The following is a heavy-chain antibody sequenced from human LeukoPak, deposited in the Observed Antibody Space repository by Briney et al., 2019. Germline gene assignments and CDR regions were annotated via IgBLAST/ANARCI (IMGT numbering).Heavy chain of an antibody. CDR2: IDYSGST. D-gene: IGHD2-15*01. V-gene: IGHV4-59*01. CDR3: ARVCRPYAFDI. J-gene: IGHJ3*02. Sequence: SETPSLTCTVSGGSTSSYYWSWIRQPPGNILEWIGYIDYSGSTNYNPSLKSRVTISVDTSRDQFSLKLSSVAAEDTAVYYCARVCRPYAFDIWGQGTMVTVSS. CDR1: GGSTSSYY.